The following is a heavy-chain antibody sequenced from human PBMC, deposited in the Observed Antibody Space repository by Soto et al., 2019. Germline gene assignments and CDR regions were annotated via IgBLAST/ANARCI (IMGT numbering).Heavy chain of an antibody. CDR2: IYWDDDK. Sequence: QITLKESGPTLVKPTQTLTLTCTFSGFSLSTSGVGVAWIRQPPGKALEWLALIYWDDDKRYSPSLKSRVTITKDTSKNQVVLTMTNMDPVDTATYYCARRRSSTITGTTLYDTLDIWGQGTMVTVSS. V-gene: IGHV2-5*02. CDR1: GFSLSTSGVG. J-gene: IGHJ3*02. D-gene: IGHD1-7*01. CDR3: ARRRSSTITGTTLYDTLDI.